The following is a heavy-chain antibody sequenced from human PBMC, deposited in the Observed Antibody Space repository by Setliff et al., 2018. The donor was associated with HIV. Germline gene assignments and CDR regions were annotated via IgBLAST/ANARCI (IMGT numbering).Heavy chain of an antibody. Sequence: SETLSLTCTVSGASISSHNYYWGWIRQSPGKGLEWIASIRSSGDTYYNPSLQSRVIISVDTSNNQISLKLTSVTAADTAVYYCARGPTVTARRERAFDIWGQGTMVTVSS. CDR2: IRSSGDT. J-gene: IGHJ3*02. V-gene: IGHV4-39*01. CDR1: GASISSHNYY. D-gene: IGHD4-17*01. CDR3: ARGPTVTARRERAFDI.